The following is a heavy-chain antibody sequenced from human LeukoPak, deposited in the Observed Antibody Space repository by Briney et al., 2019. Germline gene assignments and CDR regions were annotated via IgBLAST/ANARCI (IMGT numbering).Heavy chain of an antibody. CDR1: GFTFSGSA. J-gene: IGHJ3*02. Sequence: GGSLKLSCAASGFTFSGSAMHWVRQASGKGLEWVGRIRSKANSYATAYAASVKGRFTISRDDSKNTAYLQMTSLKTEDTAVYYCTRPYTYCDFWSGYYNDAFDILGQGTMVTVSS. CDR2: IRSKANSYAT. CDR3: TRPYTYCDFWSGYYNDAFDI. V-gene: IGHV3-73*01. D-gene: IGHD3-3*01.